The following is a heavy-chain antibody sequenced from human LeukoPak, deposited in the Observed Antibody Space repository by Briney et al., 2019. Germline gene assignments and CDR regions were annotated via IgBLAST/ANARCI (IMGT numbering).Heavy chain of an antibody. CDR1: GYLFTSYG. Sequence: ASLKVSCKTSGYLFTSYGITWVRQAPGQGLDWMGWISGYNWKTNYAEKLQGRVTMTIDTSTTTAYMELTSLRFDDTAVYYCARALRAYYDSSGYYHQPDAFDFWGQGTVVSVSS. D-gene: IGHD3-22*01. J-gene: IGHJ3*01. V-gene: IGHV1-18*01. CDR2: ISGYNWKT. CDR3: ARALRAYYDSSGYYHQPDAFDF.